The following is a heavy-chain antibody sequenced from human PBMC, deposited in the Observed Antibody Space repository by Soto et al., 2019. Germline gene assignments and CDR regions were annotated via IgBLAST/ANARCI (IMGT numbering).Heavy chain of an antibody. CDR1: GYSFTTYF. Sequence: GASVKVSCKTSGYSFTTYFMHWVRQAPGQRLEWMGWINTGNGDTKYSQQFQGRVTIARDTSASTTYMELSSLRSEDAAVYFCARPYSNSGSTYFDNRGQETLVTVPS. CDR2: INTGNGDT. J-gene: IGHJ4*02. V-gene: IGHV1-3*04. CDR3: ARPYSNSGSTYFDN. D-gene: IGHD6-13*01.